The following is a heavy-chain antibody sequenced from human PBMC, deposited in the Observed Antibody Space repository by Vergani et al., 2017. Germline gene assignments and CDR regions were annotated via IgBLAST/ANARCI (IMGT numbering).Heavy chain of an antibody. CDR1: GYTFTSYY. D-gene: IGHD3-3*02. CDR3: ARVEDAFQSGAHRNYYYYGMDV. V-gene: IGHV1-46*03. Sequence: QVQLVQSGAEVKKPGASVKVSCKASGYTFTSYYMHWVRQAPGQGLEWMGIINPSGGSTSYAQKFQGRGTMTRDTSTSTVYMELSSLRSEDTAVYYCARVEDAFQSGAHRNYYYYGMDVWGQGTTVTVSS. CDR2: INPSGGST. J-gene: IGHJ6*02.